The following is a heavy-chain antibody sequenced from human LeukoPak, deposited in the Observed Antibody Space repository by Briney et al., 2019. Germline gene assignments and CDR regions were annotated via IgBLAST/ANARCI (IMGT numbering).Heavy chain of an antibody. J-gene: IGHJ4*02. V-gene: IGHV3-7*01. CDR3: AREGITATADY. D-gene: IGHD6-13*01. Sequence: GGSLRLSCAASGFTFSSYWMSWVRQAPGKGLEWVANIKQDGSEKYYVDSVKGRFTISRDNAKNSLYLQLNSLRAEDTAVYYCAREGITATADYWGQGTLVTVSS. CDR2: IKQDGSEK. CDR1: GFTFSSYW.